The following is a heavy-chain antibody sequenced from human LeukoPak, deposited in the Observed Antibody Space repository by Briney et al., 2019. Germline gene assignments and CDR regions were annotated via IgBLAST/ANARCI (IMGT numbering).Heavy chain of an antibody. V-gene: IGHV3-23*01. CDR2: ISGSGGST. CDR1: GFTFSSYA. Sequence: GGSLRLSCAASGFTFSSYAMSWVRQAPGKGLEWVSAISGSGGSTYYADSVKGRFTISRDNSKNTLYLQMNSLRAEDTAVYYCAKDLRGLEYSSSSDYFDYWGQGTLVTVSS. CDR3: AKDLRGLEYSSSSDYFDY. J-gene: IGHJ4*02. D-gene: IGHD6-6*01.